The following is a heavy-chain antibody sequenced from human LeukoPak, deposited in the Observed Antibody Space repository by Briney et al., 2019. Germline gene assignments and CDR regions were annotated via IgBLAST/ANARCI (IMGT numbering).Heavy chain of an antibody. CDR3: ASSSGWYVGVDY. Sequence: PGGSLRLSCAASGFTFSSYSMNWVRQAPGKGLEWVSSISSSSSYIYYADSVKGRFTIPRDNAKNSLYLQMNSLRAEDTAVYYCASSSGWYVGVDYWGQGTLVTVSS. D-gene: IGHD6-19*01. CDR1: GFTFSSYS. CDR2: ISSSSSYI. V-gene: IGHV3-21*01. J-gene: IGHJ4*02.